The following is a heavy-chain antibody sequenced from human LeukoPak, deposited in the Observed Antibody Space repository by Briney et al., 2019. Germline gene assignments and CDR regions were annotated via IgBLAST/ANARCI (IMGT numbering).Heavy chain of an antibody. CDR1: GGSISSYY. Sequence: SETLSLTCTVSGGSISSYYWSWIRQPPGKGLEWIGYIYYSGSTNYNPSLKSRVTISVDTSKNQFSLKLSSVTAADTAVYYCARSTVIATFDYWGQGTLVTVSS. CDR2: IYYSGST. J-gene: IGHJ4*02. V-gene: IGHV4-59*01. CDR3: ARSTVIATFDY. D-gene: IGHD3-22*01.